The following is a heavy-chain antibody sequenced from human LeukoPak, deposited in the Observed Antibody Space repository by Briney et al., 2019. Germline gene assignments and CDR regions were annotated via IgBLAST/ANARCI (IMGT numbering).Heavy chain of an antibody. J-gene: IGHJ5*02. D-gene: IGHD3-22*01. Sequence: SVKVSCKASRYTFTSYYMHWVRQAPGPGLEAMGIINPSGGSTSYAQKFQGRVTMTRDTSTSTVYMELSSLRSEDTAVYYCARLRYYDSSGYYGFDPWGQGTLVTVSS. CDR1: RYTFTSYY. V-gene: IGHV1-46*01. CDR3: ARLRYYDSSGYYGFDP. CDR2: INPSGGST.